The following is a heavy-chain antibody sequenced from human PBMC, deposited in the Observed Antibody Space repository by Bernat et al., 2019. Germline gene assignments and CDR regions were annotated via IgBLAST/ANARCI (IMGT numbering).Heavy chain of an antibody. J-gene: IGHJ4*02. CDR1: GLTFSDST. D-gene: IGHD3-10*01. CDR3: TRSGALAEQTFDY. V-gene: IGHV3-73*01. CDR2: VRTKANGFAT. Sequence: EVQLAESGGGLVQPGGSLKLSCAASGLTFSDSTMQWVRQASEKGLEWVGRVRTKANGFATSYAASVKGRFTISRDDSKNTAYLQMNSLKIEDTAVYYCTRSGALAEQTFDYWGQGTLVTVSS.